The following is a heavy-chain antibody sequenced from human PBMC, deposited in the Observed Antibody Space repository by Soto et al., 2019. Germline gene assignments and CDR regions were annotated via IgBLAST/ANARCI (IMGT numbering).Heavy chain of an antibody. D-gene: IGHD3-10*01. J-gene: IGHJ6*03. CDR3: ASASDGSGSYYYYYYYMDV. CDR1: GYTFTSYD. V-gene: IGHV1-8*01. Sequence: GASVKVSCKASGYTFTSYDINWVRQATGQGLEWMGWMNPNSGNTGYAQKFQGRVTMTRNTSISTAYMELSSLRSEDTAVYYCASASDGSGSYYYYYYYMDVWGKGTTVTV. CDR2: MNPNSGNT.